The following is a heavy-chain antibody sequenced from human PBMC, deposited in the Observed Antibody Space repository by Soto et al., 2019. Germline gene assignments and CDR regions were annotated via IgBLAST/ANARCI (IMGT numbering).Heavy chain of an antibody. D-gene: IGHD3-22*01. V-gene: IGHV4-59*01. CDR1: GGSLNSYY. Sequence: SETLSLTCTVSGGSLNSYYWTWIRQSPGKGLEWIGYVSSTGSTNYNPSLKSRVILSLDTSTSEVSLSLTSVTAADAAVYFCARFSPPRKSYDSNPGWFDPWGQGIMVTVSS. CDR3: ARFSPPRKSYDSNPGWFDP. J-gene: IGHJ5*02. CDR2: VSSTGST.